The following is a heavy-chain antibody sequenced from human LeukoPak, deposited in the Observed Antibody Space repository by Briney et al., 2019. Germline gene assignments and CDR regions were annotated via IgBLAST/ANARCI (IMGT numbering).Heavy chain of an antibody. Sequence: WASVKVSCKASGYTFTGYYMHWVRQAPGQGLEWMGIINPSSGDTTYAQKFRGRVTMTRDTSTSTVYMELSSLRSEDTAVYYCATEKYCSRTSCSGSFDYWGQGTLVTVSS. D-gene: IGHD2-2*01. CDR1: GYTFTGYY. CDR3: ATEKYCSRTSCSGSFDY. J-gene: IGHJ4*02. CDR2: INPSSGDT. V-gene: IGHV1-46*01.